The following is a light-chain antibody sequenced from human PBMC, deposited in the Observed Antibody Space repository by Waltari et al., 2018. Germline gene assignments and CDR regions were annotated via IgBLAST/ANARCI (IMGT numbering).Light chain of an antibody. Sequence: DVVMTQSPLSLPVTLGQPASISCRSSQSLVHSDGRTYVNWFQQRPGQSPRRLIYYVSRRGSGGPDRFSGGWSGSDFTLKISRVEAEDVGVYYCMQGTHYPLTFGGGTKVEIK. CDR3: MQGTHYPLT. CDR1: QSLVHSDGRTY. CDR2: YVS. J-gene: IGKJ4*01. V-gene: IGKV2-30*02.